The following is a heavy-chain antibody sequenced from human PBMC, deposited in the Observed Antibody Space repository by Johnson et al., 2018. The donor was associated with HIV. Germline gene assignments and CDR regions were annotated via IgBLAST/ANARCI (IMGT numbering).Heavy chain of an antibody. CDR2: INWNGVRT. CDR3: ARGGLGSPPIHEPFDI. CDR1: GFTFSSYA. D-gene: IGHD3-10*01. J-gene: IGHJ3*02. V-gene: IGHV3-20*04. Sequence: VQLVESGGGLVKPGGSLRLSCAASGFTFSSYAMSWVRQAPGKGLEWVSGINWNGVRTAYPDSMKGRFTISRDNAKNSLYLQMNSLRAEDTAFYYCARGGLGSPPIHEPFDIWGQGTMVTVSS.